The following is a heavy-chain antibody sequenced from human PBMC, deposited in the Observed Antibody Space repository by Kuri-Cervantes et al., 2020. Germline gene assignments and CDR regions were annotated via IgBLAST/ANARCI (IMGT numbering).Heavy chain of an antibody. CDR3: ARSKPFGESYFDN. J-gene: IGHJ4*02. V-gene: IGHV1-69*13. CDR1: GGTFSSYA. Sequence: SVKVSCKASGGTFSSYAISWVRQAPGQGLEWMGGIIPIFGTANYAQKFQGRVTITADESTSTAYMELSSLRSEDTAVYYCARSKPFGESYFDNWGQGTLVTVSS. D-gene: IGHD3-10*01. CDR2: IIPIFGTA.